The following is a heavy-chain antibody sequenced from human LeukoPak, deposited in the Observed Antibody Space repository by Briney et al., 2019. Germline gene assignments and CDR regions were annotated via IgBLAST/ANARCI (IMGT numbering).Heavy chain of an antibody. CDR3: ARDKFGWDDFYYMDV. D-gene: IGHD3-3*01. J-gene: IGHJ6*03. CDR1: GFTFSSYS. V-gene: IGHV3-21*01. CDR2: ISSSSSYI. Sequence: GGSLRLSCAASGFTFSSYSMNWVRQAPGKGLEWVSSISSSSSYIYYADSVKGRFTISRDNAKNSLYLQMNSLRAEDTAVYYCARDKFGWDDFYYMDVWGKGTTATVSS.